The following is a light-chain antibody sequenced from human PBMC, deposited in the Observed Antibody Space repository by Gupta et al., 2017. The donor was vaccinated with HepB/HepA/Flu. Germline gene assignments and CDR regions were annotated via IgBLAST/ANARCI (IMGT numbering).Light chain of an antibody. CDR3: SSYTNIRTYV. J-gene: IGLJ1*01. Sequence: QSALTQPASVSGSPGQSIPISCTGTSSDVGGHNHVSWYQQHPGKVPKLMIYDVSYRPSGVSDRFSGSKSGSTASLTISGLQAEDEADYYCSSYTNIRTYVFGTGTKVTVL. CDR2: DVS. CDR1: SSDVGGHNH. V-gene: IGLV2-14*03.